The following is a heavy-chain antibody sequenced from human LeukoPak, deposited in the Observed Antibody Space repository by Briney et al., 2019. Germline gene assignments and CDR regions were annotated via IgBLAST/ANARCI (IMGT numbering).Heavy chain of an antibody. CDR3: ARERIAADKRLRFDP. D-gene: IGHD6-13*01. Sequence: SQTLSLTCTVSGGSISSGGYYWSWIRQHPGKGLEWIGYIYYSGSTYYNPSLKSRVTISVDTSKNQFSLKLSSVTAADTAVYYCARERIAADKRLRFDPWGQGTLVTVSS. V-gene: IGHV4-31*03. CDR1: GGSISSGGYY. J-gene: IGHJ5*02. CDR2: IYYSGST.